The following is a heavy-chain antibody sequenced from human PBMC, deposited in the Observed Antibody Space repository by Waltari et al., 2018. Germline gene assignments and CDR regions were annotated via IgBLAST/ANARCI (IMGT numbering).Heavy chain of an antibody. J-gene: IGHJ4*02. D-gene: IGHD2-2*01. CDR2: IYPGDSDI. Sequence: EVQLVQSGAEVKKPGESLKISCKASGYSFTNYWIGWVRQMPGKGLEWMGIIYPGDSDIKYSPSFRGQVTISADKSITTAYLQWSSLKASDTAMYFCARHRIGYCSNSCYDFDYWGQGTLVTVSS. V-gene: IGHV5-51*01. CDR1: GYSFTNYW. CDR3: ARHRIGYCSNSCYDFDY.